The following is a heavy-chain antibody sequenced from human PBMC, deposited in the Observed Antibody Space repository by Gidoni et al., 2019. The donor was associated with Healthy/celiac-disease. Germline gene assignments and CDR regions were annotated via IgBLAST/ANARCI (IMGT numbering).Heavy chain of an antibody. CDR3: ARDPGLLWLRMDV. CDR1: GFTFSDYG. V-gene: IGHV3-33*01. J-gene: IGHJ6*04. Sequence: QVQVVESGGGVVQPGRSLRLSCAASGFTFSDYGMHWVRQAPGRGLEWVALIWYDGSNKYYAESVKGRFTIARDNSKNTLYLQMNSLRVEDTAVYYCARDPGLLWLRMDVWGKGTTVTVSS. CDR2: IWYDGSNK. D-gene: IGHD3-10*01.